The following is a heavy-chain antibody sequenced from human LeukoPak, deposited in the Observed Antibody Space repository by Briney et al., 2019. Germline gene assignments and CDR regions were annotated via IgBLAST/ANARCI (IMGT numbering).Heavy chain of an antibody. CDR3: ARDRGRYYDSRGFYWGYYFDS. Sequence: SETLSLTCTVSGASISSQYWSWIRQSPGRGLEWIGLIYYTETTKYNPSFESRVSMSVDTSRNQFSLRLSFMSAADTAMYYCARDRGRYYDSRGFYWGYYFDSWGQGILVTVST. CDR1: GASISSQY. CDR2: IYYTETT. J-gene: IGHJ4*02. V-gene: IGHV4-59*11. D-gene: IGHD3-22*01.